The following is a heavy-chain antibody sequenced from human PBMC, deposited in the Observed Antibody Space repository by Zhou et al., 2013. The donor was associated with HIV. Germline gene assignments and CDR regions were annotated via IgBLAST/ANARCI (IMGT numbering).Heavy chain of an antibody. V-gene: IGHV1-69*01. CDR1: GYTFTDFY. CDR2: IIPIFGTA. D-gene: IGHD4-17*01. J-gene: IGHJ4*02. Sequence: QVQLVQSGAEVKKPGASVKVSCKASGYTFTDFYMHWVRQAPGQGLEWMGGIIPIFGTANYAQKFQGRVTITTDESTSTAYMELSSLRSEDTAVYYCASRGNDYGGRHFDYWGQGTLVTVSS. CDR3: ASRGNDYGGRHFDY.